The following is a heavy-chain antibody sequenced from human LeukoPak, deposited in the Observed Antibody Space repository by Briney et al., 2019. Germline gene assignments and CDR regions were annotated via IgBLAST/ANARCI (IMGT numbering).Heavy chain of an antibody. J-gene: IGHJ5*02. CDR1: GFTFSSYW. CDR2: IYSGGST. V-gene: IGHV3-53*01. D-gene: IGHD4-17*01. Sequence: GGSLRLSCAASGFTFSSYWMSWVRQAPGKGLEWVSVIYSGGSTYYADSVKGRFTISRDNSKNTLYLQMNSLRAEDTAVYYCARGVTTVTTSGKVVNWFDPWGQGTLVTVS. CDR3: ARGVTTVTTSGKVVNWFDP.